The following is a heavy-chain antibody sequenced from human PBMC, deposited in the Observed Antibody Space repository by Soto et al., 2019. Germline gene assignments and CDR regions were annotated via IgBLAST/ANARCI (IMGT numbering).Heavy chain of an antibody. V-gene: IGHV1-46*01. D-gene: IGHD3-3*01. CDR3: ARDFGEVSTTWVGYLEF. Sequence: ASVKVSCKASGYNLITHYMHWVRQAPGPGPEWMGVINPSTGDTSYAQKFQGRVTMARDTYTSTVYMELSNLRYDDTAVYFCARDFGEVSTTWVGYLEFWGQGTPVTVSS. CDR2: INPSTGDT. CDR1: GYNLITHY. J-gene: IGHJ4*02.